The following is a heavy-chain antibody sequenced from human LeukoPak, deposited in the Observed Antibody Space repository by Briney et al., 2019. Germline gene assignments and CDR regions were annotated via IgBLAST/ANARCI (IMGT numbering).Heavy chain of an antibody. CDR2: ISYDGSNK. CDR3: ARPTYSSSQEYFQH. V-gene: IGHV3-30-3*01. D-gene: IGHD6-13*01. Sequence: GGSLRLSCAASGFTFSSYAMHWVRQAPGKGLEWVAVISYDGSNKYYADSVKGRFTISRDNSKNTLYLQMNSLRAEDTAVYYCARPTYSSSQEYFQHWGQGTLVTVSS. CDR1: GFTFSSYA. J-gene: IGHJ1*01.